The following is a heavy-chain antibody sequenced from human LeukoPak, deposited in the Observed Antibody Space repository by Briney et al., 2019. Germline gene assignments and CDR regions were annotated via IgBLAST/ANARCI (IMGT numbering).Heavy chain of an antibody. CDR3: ARVGWYCSSTSCNDY. Sequence: GASVTVSCKASGYTFTGYYMHWVRQAPGQGLEWMGWINPNSGGTNYAQKFQGRVTMTRDTSISTAYMELSRLRSDDTAVYYCARVGWYCSSTSCNDYWGQGTLVTVSS. J-gene: IGHJ4*02. V-gene: IGHV1-2*02. CDR1: GYTFTGYY. D-gene: IGHD2-2*01. CDR2: INPNSGGT.